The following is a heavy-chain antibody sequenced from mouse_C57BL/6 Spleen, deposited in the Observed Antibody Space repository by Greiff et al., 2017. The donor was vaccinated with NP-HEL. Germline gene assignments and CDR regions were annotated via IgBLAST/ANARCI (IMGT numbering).Heavy chain of an antibody. CDR3: ARVYYDYALFAY. Sequence: QVQLQQPGAELVRPGSSVKLSCKASGYTFTSYWMHWVKQRPIQGLEWIGNIDPSDSETHYNQKFKDKATLTVDKSSSTAYMQLSSLTSEDSAVYYCARVYYDYALFAYWGQGTLVTVSA. V-gene: IGHV1-52*01. CDR2: IDPSDSET. J-gene: IGHJ3*01. CDR1: GYTFTSYW. D-gene: IGHD2-4*01.